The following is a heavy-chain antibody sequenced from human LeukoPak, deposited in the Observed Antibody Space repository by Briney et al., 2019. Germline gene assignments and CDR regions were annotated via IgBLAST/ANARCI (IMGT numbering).Heavy chain of an antibody. CDR2: TYYRSKWYN. V-gene: IGHV6-1*01. CDR1: GDSVSSNSAA. Sequence: SQTLSLTCAISGDSVSSNSAAWNWIRQSPSRGLEWLGRTYYRSKWYNDYAVSVKRRITINPDTSKNQFSLQLNSVTPEDTAVYYCAREPRPYIVVVPAAIPAGFDYWGQGTLVTVSS. D-gene: IGHD2-2*01. CDR3: AREPRPYIVVVPAAIPAGFDY. J-gene: IGHJ4*02.